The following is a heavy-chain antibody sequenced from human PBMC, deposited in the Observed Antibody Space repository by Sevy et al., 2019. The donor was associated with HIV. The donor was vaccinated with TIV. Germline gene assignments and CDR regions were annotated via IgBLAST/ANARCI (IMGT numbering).Heavy chain of an antibody. Sequence: GGSLRLSCAASGFSFSWYWMSWVRQTPEKGLEWVANIKQDGSEKNYVDSVKGRFTISRDNAKNSVYLQMNSLRADDTDVYYCATKGGSRPNGAFDTWGQGTMVTVSS. J-gene: IGHJ3*02. V-gene: IGHV3-7*01. CDR3: ATKGGSRPNGAFDT. D-gene: IGHD3-10*01. CDR2: IKQDGSEK. CDR1: GFSFSWYW.